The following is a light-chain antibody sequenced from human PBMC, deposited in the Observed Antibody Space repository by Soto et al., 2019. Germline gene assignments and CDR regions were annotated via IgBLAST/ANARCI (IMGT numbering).Light chain of an antibody. CDR3: SSYTGNNNVL. CDR1: SSDVGDFTH. CDR2: DFT. J-gene: IGLJ2*01. Sequence: QSALTQPPSASGSPGQSVTISCTGTSSDVGDFTHVSWHQQHPGKAPKLLLYDFTKRPSGVPDRFSGSKSGNTASLTVSGLQTEDEADYYCSSYTGNNNVLFGAGTKLTVL. V-gene: IGLV2-8*01.